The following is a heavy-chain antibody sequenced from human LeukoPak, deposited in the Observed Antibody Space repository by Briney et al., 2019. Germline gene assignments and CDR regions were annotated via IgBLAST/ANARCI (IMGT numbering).Heavy chain of an antibody. CDR2: ISGSGGST. V-gene: IGHV3-23*01. CDR3: AKGRPYYDILTGYSDY. J-gene: IGHJ4*02. D-gene: IGHD3-9*01. Sequence: GGSLRLSCAASGFTFSSYAMSWVRQAPGKGLEWVSAISGSGGSTYYADSVKGRFTISRDNSKNTLYLQMNSLRAEDTAVYYCAKGRPYYDILTGYSDYWGQGTLVTVSS. CDR1: GFTFSSYA.